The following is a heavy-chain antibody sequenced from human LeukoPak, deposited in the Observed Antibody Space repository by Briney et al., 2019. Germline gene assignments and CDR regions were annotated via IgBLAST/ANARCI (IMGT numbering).Heavy chain of an antibody. V-gene: IGHV3-23*01. J-gene: IGHJ4*02. CDR1: GFTISSYA. CDR2: VSGSGAST. CDR3: AKFGYCSSTSCGEYYFVY. D-gene: IGHD2-2*01. Sequence: PGGSLRLSCAASGFTISSYAMSWVRQAPGKGLEWVSAVSGSGASTYYPDSVKGRFTISRDNSKNTLYLQRNSLRAEDTAVYYCAKFGYCSSTSCGEYYFVYWGQGTLVTVSS.